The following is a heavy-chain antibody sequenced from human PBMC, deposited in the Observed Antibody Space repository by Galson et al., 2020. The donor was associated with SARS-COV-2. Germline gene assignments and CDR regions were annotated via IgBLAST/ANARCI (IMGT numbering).Heavy chain of an antibody. CDR1: GGSISSGSYY. CDR3: ARVGIGYCSGGSCSVDAFDI. J-gene: IGHJ3*02. V-gene: IGHV4-61*02. CDR2: IYTSGST. D-gene: IGHD2-15*01. Sequence: SETLSLTCTVSGGSISSGSYYWSWIRQPAGKGLEWIGRIYTSGSTNYNPSLKSRVTISVDTSKNQFSLKLSSVTAADTAVYYCARVGIGYCSGGSCSVDAFDIWGQGTMVTVSS.